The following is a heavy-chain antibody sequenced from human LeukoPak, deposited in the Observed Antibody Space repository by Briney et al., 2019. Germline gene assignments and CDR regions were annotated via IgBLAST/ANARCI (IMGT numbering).Heavy chain of an antibody. D-gene: IGHD3-10*01. CDR2: IYYSGST. CDR3: ARDIGYYGSGSFDY. Sequence: PSETLSLTCTVSGGSISSSSYYWGWIRQPPGKGLEWIGSIYYSGSTYYNPSLESRVTISVDTSKNQFSLKLSSVTAADTAVYYCARDIGYYGSGSFDYWGQGTLVTVSS. CDR1: GGSISSSSYY. J-gene: IGHJ4*02. V-gene: IGHV4-39*07.